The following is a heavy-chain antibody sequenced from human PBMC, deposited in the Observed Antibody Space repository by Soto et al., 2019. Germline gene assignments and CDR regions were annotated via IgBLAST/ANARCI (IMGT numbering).Heavy chain of an antibody. J-gene: IGHJ4*02. CDR2: ITPILRET. V-gene: IGHV1-69*06. CDR1: GGTFSTYT. D-gene: IGHD5-18*01. Sequence: QVHLVQSGTEVRKPGSSVTVSCKVSGGTFSTYTISWVRQAPGQGLQWMGGITPILRETTYAQNLQGRVFITADISATTAYMELSDLTSEDTAMYYCGRVPRYSFPTSVSLDQWGEGTRVTVSS. CDR3: GRVPRYSFPTSVSLDQ.